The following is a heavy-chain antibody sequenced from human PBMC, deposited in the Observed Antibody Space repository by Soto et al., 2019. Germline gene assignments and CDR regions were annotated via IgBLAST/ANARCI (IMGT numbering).Heavy chain of an antibody. Sequence: QVQLVESGGGVVQPGRSLRLSCAASGFTFSSYGLHWVRQAPGKGLEWVAVISYDGSNKYYADSVKGRFTISRDNSKNTLYLQRNSLRAEDTAVYYCAKDTPFDYWGQGTLVTVSS. CDR1: GFTFSSYG. CDR3: AKDTPFDY. J-gene: IGHJ4*02. CDR2: ISYDGSNK. V-gene: IGHV3-30*18.